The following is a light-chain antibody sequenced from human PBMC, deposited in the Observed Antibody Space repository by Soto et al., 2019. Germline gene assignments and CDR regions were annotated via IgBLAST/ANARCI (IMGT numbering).Light chain of an antibody. CDR3: QQYGSSHRKWT. CDR1: QSVSSSY. J-gene: IGKJ1*01. Sequence: EIVLTQSPGTLSLSPGERATLSCRASQSVSSSYLAWYQQKPGQAPRLLIYGASSRATGIPDRFSGSGSGTDFTLTISRLEPEDFAVYYCQQYGSSHRKWTFGQGTKV. V-gene: IGKV3-20*01. CDR2: GAS.